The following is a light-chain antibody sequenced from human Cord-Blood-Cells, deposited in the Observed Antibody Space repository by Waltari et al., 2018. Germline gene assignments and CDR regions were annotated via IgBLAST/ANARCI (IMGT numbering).Light chain of an antibody. CDR3: QAWDNSTWV. CDR2: QDS. Sequence: SYELTQPPSVSVSPGQTASITCSGDKLGDKYACWYQQKPGQSPVLGIYQDSKRPSGIPERFSGSNSGNTATLTISGTQAMDEADYYCQAWDNSTWVFGGGTKLTVL. V-gene: IGLV3-1*01. CDR1: KLGDKY. J-gene: IGLJ3*02.